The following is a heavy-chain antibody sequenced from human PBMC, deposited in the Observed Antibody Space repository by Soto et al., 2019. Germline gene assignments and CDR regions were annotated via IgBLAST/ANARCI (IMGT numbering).Heavy chain of an antibody. J-gene: IGHJ3*02. CDR1: GYTFTSYG. D-gene: IGHD6-19*01. CDR3: ARGQGSLRQWLVLDAFDI. V-gene: IGHV1-18*01. Sequence: ASVKVSCKASGYTFTSYGISWVRQAPGQGLEWMGWISAYNGNTNYAQKLQGRVTMTTDTSTSTAYMELRSLRSDDTAVYYCARGQGSLRQWLVLDAFDIWGQGTMVTVSS. CDR2: ISAYNGNT.